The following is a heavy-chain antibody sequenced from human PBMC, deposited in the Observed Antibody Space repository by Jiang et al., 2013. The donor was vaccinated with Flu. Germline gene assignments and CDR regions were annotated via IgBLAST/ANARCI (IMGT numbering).Heavy chain of an antibody. CDR1: GGSFSGYY. CDR3: ARGGRQWLVPDY. V-gene: IGHV4-34*01. D-gene: IGHD6-19*01. CDR2: INHSGST. J-gene: IGHJ4*02. Sequence: ALLKPSETLSLTCAVYGGSFSGYYWSWIRQPPGKGLEWIGEINHSGSTNYNPSLKSRVTISVDTSKNQFSLKLSSVTAADTAVYYCARGGRQWLVPDYWGQGTLVTVSS.